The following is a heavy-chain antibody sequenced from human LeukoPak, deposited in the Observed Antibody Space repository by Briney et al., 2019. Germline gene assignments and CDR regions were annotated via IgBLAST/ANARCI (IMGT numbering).Heavy chain of an antibody. Sequence: SETLSLTCTVSGGAISSSSCYWGRIRQPPGKGLEWRGSIYYSGSTYYNPPLKSRVTISVDTSKNQFSVKLSSVTAADTAVYYCARPMGQQLVLGIGAFDIWGQGTMVTVSS. CDR2: IYYSGST. D-gene: IGHD6-13*01. CDR1: GGAISSSSCY. CDR3: ARPMGQQLVLGIGAFDI. J-gene: IGHJ3*02. V-gene: IGHV4-39*01.